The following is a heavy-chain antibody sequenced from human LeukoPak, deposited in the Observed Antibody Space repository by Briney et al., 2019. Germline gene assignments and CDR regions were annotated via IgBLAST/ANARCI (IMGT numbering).Heavy chain of an antibody. CDR3: ARGQVGGYYGSGSPYYFDY. J-gene: IGHJ4*02. V-gene: IGHV1-8*03. D-gene: IGHD3-10*01. Sequence: ASVKVSCTASGYTFTSYDINWVRQATGQGLEWMGWMNPNSGNTGYAQKFQGRVTITRNTSISTAYMELSSLRSEDTAVYYCARGQVGGYYGSGSPYYFDYWGQGTLVTVSS. CDR1: GYTFTSYD. CDR2: MNPNSGNT.